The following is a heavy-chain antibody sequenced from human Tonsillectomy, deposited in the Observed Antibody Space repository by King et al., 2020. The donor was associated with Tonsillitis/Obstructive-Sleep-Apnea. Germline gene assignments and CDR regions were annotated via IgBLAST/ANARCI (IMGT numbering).Heavy chain of an antibody. Sequence: VQLVQSGAALKKPGESLKISCKCSGYNFIGQWIAWVRQTPGKGLEWMGMIFPGDSDPKYSPSFQGQVTMSADEPISTVYLQWTSLKASDTAMYYCARPRGDYVLXLWGKGTTVTVSS. CDR3: ARPRGDYVLXL. CDR2: IFPGDSDP. J-gene: IGHJ6*04. V-gene: IGHV5-51*01. CDR1: GYNFIGQW. D-gene: IGHD4-17*01.